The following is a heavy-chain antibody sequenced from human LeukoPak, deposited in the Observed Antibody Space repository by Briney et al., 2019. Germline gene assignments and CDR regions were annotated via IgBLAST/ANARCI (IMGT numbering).Heavy chain of an antibody. Sequence: SGPTLVKPTQTLTLTCTFSGFSLSTSGVGVGWIRQPPGKALEWLALIYWDDDKRYSPSLKSRLTITKDTSKSQVVLTMTNMDPVDTATYYCAHLYYYDSSGYYPFDYWGQGTLVTVSS. CDR2: IYWDDDK. V-gene: IGHV2-5*02. J-gene: IGHJ4*02. CDR1: GFSLSTSGVG. CDR3: AHLYYYDSSGYYPFDY. D-gene: IGHD3-22*01.